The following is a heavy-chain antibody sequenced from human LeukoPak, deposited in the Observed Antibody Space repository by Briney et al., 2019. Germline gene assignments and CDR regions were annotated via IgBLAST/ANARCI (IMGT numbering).Heavy chain of an antibody. CDR3: ARVDLLTGYYFFDY. Sequence: ASVKVSCKASGGTFSSYAISWVRQAPGQGLEWVGWIRGDNGNTNYAQKFQGRVTMSTDTSTSTAYMELRSLGSDETAVFYCARVDLLTGYYFFDYWGQGTLVTVSS. CDR2: IRGDNGNT. V-gene: IGHV1-18*01. D-gene: IGHD3-9*01. CDR1: GGTFSSYA. J-gene: IGHJ4*02.